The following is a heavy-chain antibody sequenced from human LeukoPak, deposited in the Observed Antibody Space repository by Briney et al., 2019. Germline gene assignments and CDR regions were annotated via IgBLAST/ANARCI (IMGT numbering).Heavy chain of an antibody. Sequence: GGSLRLSCAASGFTFSSYGMHWVRQAPGKGLEWVAVIWYDGSNKYYADSVKGRFTISRGNSKNTLYLQMNSLRAEDTAVYYCAKVLSYYDSSGYYYRYFQHWGQGTLVTVSS. CDR1: GFTFSSYG. CDR2: IWYDGSNK. CDR3: AKVLSYYDSSGYYYRYFQH. J-gene: IGHJ1*01. D-gene: IGHD3-22*01. V-gene: IGHV3-33*06.